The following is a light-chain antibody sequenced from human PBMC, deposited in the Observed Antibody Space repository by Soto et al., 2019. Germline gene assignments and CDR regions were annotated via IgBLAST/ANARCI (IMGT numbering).Light chain of an antibody. Sequence: EIVMTQSPATLSVSPGERATLSCRASQSVSSNLAWYQQKPGQAPRLLIYGASTRATGIPARFSGSGSGTEFTLTISSLQSEDFAVYYCQPYNNWPPEWTFGQGTKVEIK. CDR3: QPYNNWPPEWT. J-gene: IGKJ1*01. V-gene: IGKV3-15*01. CDR1: QSVSSN. CDR2: GAS.